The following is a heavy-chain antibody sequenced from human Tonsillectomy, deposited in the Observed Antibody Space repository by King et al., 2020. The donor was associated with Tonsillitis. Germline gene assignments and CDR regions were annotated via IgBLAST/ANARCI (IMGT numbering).Heavy chain of an antibody. CDR1: GGPISSSSYY. V-gene: IGHV4-39*01. CDR3: ASGRYCSGGSCYLYY. Sequence: QLQESGPGLVKPSETLSLTCTVSGGPISSSSYYWGWIRQPPGKGLEWIGSIHYSGSTYYNPSLKSRVTISVDTSKNQFSLKLSSVTAADTAVYYCASGRYCSGGSCYLYYWGQGTLVTVSS. J-gene: IGHJ4*02. D-gene: IGHD2-15*01. CDR2: IHYSGST.